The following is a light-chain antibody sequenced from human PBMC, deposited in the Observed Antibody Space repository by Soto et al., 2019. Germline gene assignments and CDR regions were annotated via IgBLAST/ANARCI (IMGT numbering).Light chain of an antibody. CDR3: KQRSNWPIT. CDR2: DAS. V-gene: IGKV3-11*01. Sequence: EIVLTQSPGTLSLSPGERATLSCRASQSVSSYLAWYQQKPGQAPRLLIYDASNRATGIQARFSGSGSGTDFTLTIRSLEPEDFAVYYCKQRSNWPITFGQGTRLEIK. J-gene: IGKJ5*01. CDR1: QSVSSY.